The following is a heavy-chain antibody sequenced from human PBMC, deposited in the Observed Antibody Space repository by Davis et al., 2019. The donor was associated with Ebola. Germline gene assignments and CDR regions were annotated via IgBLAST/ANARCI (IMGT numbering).Heavy chain of an antibody. D-gene: IGHD3-9*01. Sequence: PGGSLRLSCEASGFAVNNNYMSWVRQAPGKGLEWISVVYGGGRTYYADSVKGRFTISRVNSRNTLYLQMNSLRAEDTATYYCARDKGKDVLNGYSYYFYGMDVWGQGTTVTVSS. CDR1: GFAVNNNY. J-gene: IGHJ6*02. V-gene: IGHV3-53*01. CDR2: VYGGGRT. CDR3: ARDKGKDVLNGYSYYFYGMDV.